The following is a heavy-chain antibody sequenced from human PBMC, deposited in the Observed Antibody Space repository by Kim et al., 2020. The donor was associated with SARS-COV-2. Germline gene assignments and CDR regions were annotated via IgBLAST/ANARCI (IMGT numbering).Heavy chain of an antibody. V-gene: IGHV3-7*01. D-gene: IGHD4-17*01. CDR3: AREPSTTVTTIDY. J-gene: IGHJ4*02. Sequence: YVDPVKGRFTISRDNAKNSLYLQMNSLRAEDTAVYYCAREPSTTVTTIDYWGQGTLVTVSS.